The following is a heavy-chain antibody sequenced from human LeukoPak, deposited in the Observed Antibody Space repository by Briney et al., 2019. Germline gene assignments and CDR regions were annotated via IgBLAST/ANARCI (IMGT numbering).Heavy chain of an antibody. CDR2: ISSNGGRT. J-gene: IGHJ5*02. V-gene: IGHV3-64*01. CDR1: GFTFSNSY. CDR3: ARDALSWQAAERHAVGSP. D-gene: IGHD6-13*01. Sequence: GGSLRLSCAASGFTFSNSYMHWVRQAPGKGLEYVSSISSNGGRTYYANSVKGRFTISRDNARNSLYLQMNSLRAEDTAVHYCARDALSWQAAERHAVGSPWGQGTLVTVSS.